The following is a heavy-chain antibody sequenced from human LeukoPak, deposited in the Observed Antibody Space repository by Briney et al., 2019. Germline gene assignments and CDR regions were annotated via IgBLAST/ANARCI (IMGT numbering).Heavy chain of an antibody. CDR3: AKGRPAAGQYYFDY. CDR2: TSYSGTT. J-gene: IGHJ4*02. Sequence: SQTLSLTCTVSSGSISSSGYYRSWIRQLSGKGLEWIGSTSYSGTTYYNPSLKSRVTISLDTSENQFSLKLSSVTAADTAVYYCAKGRPAAGQYYFDYWGQGILVTVSS. CDR1: SGSISSSGYY. D-gene: IGHD6-13*01. V-gene: IGHV4-31*03.